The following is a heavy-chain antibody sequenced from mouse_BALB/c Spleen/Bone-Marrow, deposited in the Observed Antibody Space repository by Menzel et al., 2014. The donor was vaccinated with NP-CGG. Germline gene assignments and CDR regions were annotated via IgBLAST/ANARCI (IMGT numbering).Heavy chain of an antibody. Sequence: QVQLQQPGAELAKPGASVKMSCKASGYTFTSYWMHWVKQRPGQGLEWIGYINPSTGYTEHNQKFKDKATLTADKSSSTAYMQLSRLTSEDSAVYFCARGRFAYWGQGTLVTVSA. CDR1: GYTFTSYW. CDR3: ARGRFAY. CDR2: INPSTGYT. V-gene: IGHV1-7*01. J-gene: IGHJ3*01.